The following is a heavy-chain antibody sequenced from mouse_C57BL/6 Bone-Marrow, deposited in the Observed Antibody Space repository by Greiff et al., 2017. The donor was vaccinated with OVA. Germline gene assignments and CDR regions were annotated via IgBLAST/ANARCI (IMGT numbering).Heavy chain of an antibody. D-gene: IGHD3-2*02. Sequence: VQGVESGPELVKPGASVTISCKASGYAFSSSWMNWVKQRPGKGLEWIGRIYPGDGDTNYNGKFKGKATLTADKSSSTAYMQLSSLTSEDSAVDVCARGAAQAFDYGGQGTTLTVSS. V-gene: IGHV1-82*01. CDR1: GYAFSSSW. J-gene: IGHJ2*01. CDR3: ARGAAQAFDY. CDR2: IYPGDGDT.